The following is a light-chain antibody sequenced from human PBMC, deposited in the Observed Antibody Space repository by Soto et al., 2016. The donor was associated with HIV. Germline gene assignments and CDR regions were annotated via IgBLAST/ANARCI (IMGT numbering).Light chain of an antibody. CDR1: NIGSQD. J-gene: IGLJ2*01. CDR3: QVWDSRSDGH. CDR2: DDR. Sequence: SYELTQPSSVSVAPGKAATITCGGKNIGSQDIHWYQQKPGQAPVLVVYDDRARPSGIPDRFSGSHSGDTATLTISRVEVGDEADYYCQVWDSRSDGHFGGGTRLTVL. V-gene: IGLV3-21*03.